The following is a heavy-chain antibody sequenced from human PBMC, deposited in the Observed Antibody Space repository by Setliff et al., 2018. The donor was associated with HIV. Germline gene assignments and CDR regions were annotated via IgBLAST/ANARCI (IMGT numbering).Heavy chain of an antibody. D-gene: IGHD6-13*01. CDR2: INPNSGDT. CDR3: YYCAKDKTRTWYGGIDF. V-gene: IGHV1-2*02. J-gene: IGHJ4*02. Sequence: ASVKVSCKTSGYIFTDYYMHWVRQAPGQGLEWMGWINPNSGDTNYAQKFQGRVTMTRDTSITTAYMELKWLRSDDTADTAVYYCAKDKTRTWYGGIDFWGQGTLVTVSS. CDR1: GYIFTDYY.